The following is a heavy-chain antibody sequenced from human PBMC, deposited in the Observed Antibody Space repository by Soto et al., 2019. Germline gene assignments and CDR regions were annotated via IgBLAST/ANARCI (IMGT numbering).Heavy chain of an antibody. J-gene: IGHJ4*02. CDR3: ARDNHGSLDFDY. V-gene: IGHV3-66*01. D-gene: IGHD5-12*01. CDR1: GFTVSNNY. Sequence: GGSLRLSCAASGFTVSNNYMSWVRQAPGKGLQWVSVLYSGGNTFYTDSVKGRFTISRDNFKNTLYLQMNSLRAEDTAVYYCARDNHGSLDFDYWGQGTLVTVSS. CDR2: LYSGGNT.